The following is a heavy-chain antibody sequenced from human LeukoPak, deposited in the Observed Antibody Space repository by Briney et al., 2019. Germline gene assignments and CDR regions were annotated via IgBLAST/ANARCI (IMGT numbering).Heavy chain of an antibody. CDR3: AKVGRVNCSSTSCNYYYYGMDV. CDR2: ISRNSGSI. J-gene: IGHJ6*02. Sequence: GRSLRLSCAASGFTFDDYAMHWVRQAPGKGLEWVSGISRNSGSIGYADSVKGRFTISRDNAKNSLYLQMNSLRAEDTALYYCAKVGRVNCSSTSCNYYYYGMDVWGQGTTVTVSS. CDR1: GFTFDDYA. D-gene: IGHD2-2*01. V-gene: IGHV3-9*01.